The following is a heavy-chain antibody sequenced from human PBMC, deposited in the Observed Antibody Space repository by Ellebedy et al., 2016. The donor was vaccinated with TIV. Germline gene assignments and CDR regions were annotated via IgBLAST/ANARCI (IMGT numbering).Heavy chain of an antibody. V-gene: IGHV4-34*01. Sequence: SETLSLTXAVFGYSMDSAYHWGWIRQPPGKGLEWIGDINHSGSTNYSPSLRSRVTISIDTSIHQFSLKLTSVTAADTAVYYCAGGRADVWELLAYWGQGTLATVSS. CDR2: INHSGST. CDR1: GYSMDSAYH. CDR3: AGGRADVWELLAY. D-gene: IGHD1-26*01. J-gene: IGHJ4*02.